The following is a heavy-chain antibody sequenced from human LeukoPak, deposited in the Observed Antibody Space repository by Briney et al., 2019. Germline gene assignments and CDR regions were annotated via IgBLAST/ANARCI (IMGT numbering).Heavy chain of an antibody. J-gene: IGHJ5*02. CDR3: ARAALWFGELLSSLPNWFDP. CDR1: GGTFSSYA. CDR2: LIPIFGTA. Sequence: ASVKVSCMASGGTFSSYAISWVRPAPGQGLEWMGGLIPIFGTANYAQKFQGRVTITADESTSTAYMELSSLRSEDTAVYYCARAALWFGELLSSLPNWFDPWGQGTLVTVSS. V-gene: IGHV1-69*13. D-gene: IGHD3-10*01.